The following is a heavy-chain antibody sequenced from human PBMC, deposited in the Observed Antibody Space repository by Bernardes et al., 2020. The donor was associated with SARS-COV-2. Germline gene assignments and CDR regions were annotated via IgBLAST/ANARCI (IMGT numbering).Heavy chain of an antibody. D-gene: IGHD2-2*01. CDR2: INHSGST. J-gene: IGHJ6*02. Sequence: SETLSLTCAVYGGSFSGYYWSWIRQPPGKGLEWIGEINHSGSTNYNPSLKSRVTISVDTSKNQFSLKLSSVTAADTAVYYCSNYCSSTSCYLGGDVDVWGQGTTVTVSS. CDR3: SNYCSSTSCYLGGDVDV. CDR1: GGSFSGYY. V-gene: IGHV4-34*01.